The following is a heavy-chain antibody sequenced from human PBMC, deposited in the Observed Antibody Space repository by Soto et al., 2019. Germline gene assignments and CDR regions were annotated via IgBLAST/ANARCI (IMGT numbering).Heavy chain of an antibody. J-gene: IGHJ4*02. CDR2: ISPHNGNT. CDR1: GYTFNTYF. D-gene: IGHD1-26*01. Sequence: HVQLVQSGGELQKPGASVKVSCNTSGYTFNTYFITWVRQAPGQGLEWMGWISPHNGNTNYAEKFQGRVTMTADTITKTAYMELRNLRIDDTAVYYCARDTSNSFDYWSQGTPVTVSS. CDR3: ARDTSNSFDY. V-gene: IGHV1-18*01.